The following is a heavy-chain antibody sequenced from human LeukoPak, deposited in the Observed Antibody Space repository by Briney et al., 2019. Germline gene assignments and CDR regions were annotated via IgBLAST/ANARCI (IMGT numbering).Heavy chain of an antibody. CDR2: ISGSGGGT. Sequence: GGSLRLSCAASGFTFSSHGMSWVRQAPGKGLEWVSGISGSGGGTFYADSVRGRFTISRDNSKNTVYLQMNSLGAGDTAVYYCAKTLVLMVYAPFDYWGQGTLVTVSS. J-gene: IGHJ4*02. D-gene: IGHD2-8*01. V-gene: IGHV3-23*01. CDR3: AKTLVLMVYAPFDY. CDR1: GFTFSSHG.